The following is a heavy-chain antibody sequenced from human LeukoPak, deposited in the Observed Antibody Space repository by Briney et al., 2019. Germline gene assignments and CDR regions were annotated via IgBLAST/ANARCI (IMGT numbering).Heavy chain of an antibody. J-gene: IGHJ4*02. Sequence: ASVKVSCKASGYTFTNYYMHWVRQAPGQGLEWMGIINPGGGSTRYAQQFQGRVTLTRDSSTSTVYMELSSLRSEDTAVYYCARVGTYDSSAYYAYWGQGTLVTVSS. D-gene: IGHD3-22*01. CDR1: GYTFTNYY. CDR3: ARVGTYDSSAYYAY. CDR2: INPGGGST. V-gene: IGHV1-46*01.